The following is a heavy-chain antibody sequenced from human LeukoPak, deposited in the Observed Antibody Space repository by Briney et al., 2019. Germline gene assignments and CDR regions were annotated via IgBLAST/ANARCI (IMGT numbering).Heavy chain of an antibody. J-gene: IGHJ4*02. CDR3: ARGGRSYDSSGYYPIDY. V-gene: IGHV1-18*01. CDR2: ISGYNGNT. Sequence: ASVTVSFTASGYTFTSYGISWVRQAPGQGLEWMGWISGYNGNTKYAQKFQGRLTMTTDTSTSTAYMELRSLRSDDTAVYYCARGGRSYDSSGYYPIDYWGQGTLVTVSS. CDR1: GYTFTSYG. D-gene: IGHD3-22*01.